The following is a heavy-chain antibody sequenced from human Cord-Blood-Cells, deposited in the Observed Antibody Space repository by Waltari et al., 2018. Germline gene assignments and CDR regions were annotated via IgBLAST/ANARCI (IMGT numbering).Heavy chain of an antibody. Sequence: EVQLVESGGGLVQPGGSLRLSCAASGFTSSSYWMPWVRQAPGKGLVWVSRINSDGSSTSYADSVKGRFTISRDNAKNTLYLQMNSLRAEDTAVYYCARGYYDSSGYHAFDIWGQGTMVTVSS. D-gene: IGHD3-22*01. CDR1: GFTSSSYW. V-gene: IGHV3-74*01. J-gene: IGHJ3*02. CDR3: ARGYYDSSGYHAFDI. CDR2: INSDGSST.